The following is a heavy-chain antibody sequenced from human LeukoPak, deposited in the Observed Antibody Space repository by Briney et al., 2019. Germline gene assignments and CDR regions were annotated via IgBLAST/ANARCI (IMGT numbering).Heavy chain of an antibody. CDR2: INPNSGGT. V-gene: IGHV1-2*02. J-gene: IGHJ5*02. CDR3: ARVGARTP. Sequence: ASVKVSCKASGGTFSSYAISWVRQAPGQGLEWMGWINPNSGGTNYAQKFQGRVTMTRDTSISTAYMELSRLRSDDTAVYYCARVGARTPWGQGTLVTVSS. D-gene: IGHD1-26*01. CDR1: GGTFSSYA.